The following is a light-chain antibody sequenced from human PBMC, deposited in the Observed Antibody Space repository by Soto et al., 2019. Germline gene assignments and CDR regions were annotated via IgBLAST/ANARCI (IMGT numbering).Light chain of an antibody. J-gene: IGKJ4*01. CDR1: QSVSSSY. Sequence: DIVLTQSPGTLSLSPGERATLSCRASQSVSSSYLAWYQQKPGQAPRLLIYGPSNRATGIPDRFSGSGSATDFTITISRLEPEDFAVYYCQQYDTSPLTFGGGTKVDI. CDR3: QQYDTSPLT. CDR2: GPS. V-gene: IGKV3-20*01.